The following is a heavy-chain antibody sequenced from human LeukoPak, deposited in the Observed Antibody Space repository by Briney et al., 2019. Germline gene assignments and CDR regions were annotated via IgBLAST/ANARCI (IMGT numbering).Heavy chain of an antibody. CDR2: IGGSGGNT. CDR1: GFTFNSYA. CDR3: AKSDDILTGYPYGMDV. D-gene: IGHD3-9*01. V-gene: IGHV3-23*01. J-gene: IGHJ6*04. Sequence: PGGSLRLSCAASGFTFNSYAMSWVRQAPGKGLEWVSAIGGSGGNTYYADSVKGRFTISRDNSKNTLYLQMNSLRAEDTAVYYCAKSDDILTGYPYGMDVWGKGTTVTVSS.